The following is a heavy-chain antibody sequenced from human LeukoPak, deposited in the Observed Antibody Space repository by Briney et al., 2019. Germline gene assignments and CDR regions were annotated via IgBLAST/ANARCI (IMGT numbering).Heavy chain of an antibody. D-gene: IGHD6-19*01. V-gene: IGHV3-7*01. CDR3: ARVGKNGWDFDH. CDR1: GFTFSAYW. CDR2: IIEGGDVK. J-gene: IGHJ4*02. Sequence: GGSLRLSCAASGFTFSAYWMTWVRQAPGKGLAWVANIIEGGDVKYYADSVKGRFTISRDNTKNSLYLQMTSLRADDTAVYYCARVGKNGWDFDHWGQGILVTVSS.